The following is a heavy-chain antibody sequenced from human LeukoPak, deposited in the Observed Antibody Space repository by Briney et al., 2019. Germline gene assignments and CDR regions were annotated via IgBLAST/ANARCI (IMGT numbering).Heavy chain of an antibody. CDR2: ISYDGSNK. Sequence: GRSLRLSCAVSGFTFSSYAMHWVRQAPGKGLEWVAVISYDGSNKYYADSVKGRFTISRDNSKNTLYLQMNSLRAEDTAVYYCARGGEDIVVVVAATHSYFDYWGQGTLVTVSS. V-gene: IGHV3-30*04. J-gene: IGHJ4*02. CDR3: ARGGEDIVVVVAATHSYFDY. D-gene: IGHD2-15*01. CDR1: GFTFSSYA.